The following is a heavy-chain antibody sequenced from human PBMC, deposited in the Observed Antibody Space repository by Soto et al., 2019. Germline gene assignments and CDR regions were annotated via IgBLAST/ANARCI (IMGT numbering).Heavy chain of an antibody. CDR1: GGSISSGGYS. Sequence: SETLSLTCAVSGGSISSGGYSWSWIRQPPGKGLEWIGYIYHSGSTYYNPSLKSRVTISVDRSKNQFSLKLSSVTAADTAVYYCARRRGYPYYYGMDVWCEGTTVT. V-gene: IGHV4-30-2*01. D-gene: IGHD5-18*01. CDR3: ARRRGYPYYYGMDV. J-gene: IGHJ6*02. CDR2: IYHSGST.